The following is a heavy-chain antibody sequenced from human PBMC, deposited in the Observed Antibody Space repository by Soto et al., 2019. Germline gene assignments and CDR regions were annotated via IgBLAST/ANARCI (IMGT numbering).Heavy chain of an antibody. V-gene: IGHV4-59*13. CDR2: MVYRGT. D-gene: IGHD1-26*01. CDR1: GASLTSYH. J-gene: IGHJ3*02. CDR3: AKHQPGSAVFARAFDI. Sequence: SNPQSFTCIIFGASLTSYHWGGIGQRPGEALEWIVYMVYRGTMHSTPLKSRVTMSIDTSKNQFSLKLSSVTAADTAVYYCAKHQPGSAVFARAFDIWGQGTTVTVSS.